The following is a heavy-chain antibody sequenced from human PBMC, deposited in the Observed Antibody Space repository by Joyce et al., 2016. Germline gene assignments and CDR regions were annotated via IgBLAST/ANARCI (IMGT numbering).Heavy chain of an antibody. CDR3: ARSFFYCSGGSCFSGEWFDP. J-gene: IGHJ5*02. D-gene: IGHD2-15*01. V-gene: IGHV4-39*07. CDR1: GGSISSSTYY. CDR2: VYYRGVT. Sequence: QLQLQESGPGLVKPSETLSLSCTVSGGSISSSTYYWGWIRQPPRKGLEWIGCVYYRGVTCYNPSRESRVTISVDTSKNQFALKLTSVTAADTAVYYCARSFFYCSGGSCFSGEWFDPWGQGTLVTVSS.